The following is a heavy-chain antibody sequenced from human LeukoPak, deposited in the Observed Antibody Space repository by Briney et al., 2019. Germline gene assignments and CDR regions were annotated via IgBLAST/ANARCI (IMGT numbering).Heavy chain of an antibody. D-gene: IGHD2-21*02. J-gene: IGHJ4*02. V-gene: IGHV3-30-3*01. CDR3: ASLWAGDDCGGDCYPLDY. CDR2: ISYDGSNK. CDR1: GFTFSSYA. Sequence: PGGSLRLSCAASGFTFSSYAMHWVRQAPGKGLEWVAVISYDGSNKYYAGSVKGRFTISRDNSKNTLYLQMNSLRAEDTAVYYCASLWAGDDCGGDCYPLDYWGQGTLVTVSS.